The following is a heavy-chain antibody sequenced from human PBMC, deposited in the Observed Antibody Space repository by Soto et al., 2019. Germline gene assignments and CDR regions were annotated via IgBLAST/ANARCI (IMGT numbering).Heavy chain of an antibody. CDR2: IKQDGSEK. J-gene: IGHJ4*02. V-gene: IGHV3-7*01. CDR1: GFTFSSYW. CDR3: ARDRRITIFGVDER. Sequence: GGSLRLSCAASGFTFSSYWMSWVRQAPGKGLEWVANIKQDGSEKYYVDSVKGRFTISRDNAKNSLYLQMNSLRAEDTAVYYCARDRRITIFGVDERWGQGTLVTVSS. D-gene: IGHD3-3*01.